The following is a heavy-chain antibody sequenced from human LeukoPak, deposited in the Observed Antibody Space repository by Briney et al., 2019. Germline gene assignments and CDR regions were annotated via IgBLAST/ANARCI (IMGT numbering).Heavy chain of an antibody. Sequence: SETLSLTCTVSGGSISTYYWSWIRQPPGKGLEWIGYIYYSGSTNYNPSLKSRVTISVDTSKNQFSLKLSSVTAADTAVYDCARDSRSFDYWGQGTLVTVSS. J-gene: IGHJ4*02. CDR1: GGSISTYY. V-gene: IGHV4-59*01. CDR3: ARDSRSFDY. CDR2: IYYSGST.